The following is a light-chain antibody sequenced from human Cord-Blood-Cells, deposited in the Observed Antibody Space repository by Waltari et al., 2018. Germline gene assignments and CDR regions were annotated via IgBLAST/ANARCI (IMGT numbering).Light chain of an antibody. CDR1: RSDVGGYNY. J-gene: IGLJ1*01. CDR2: EVS. V-gene: IGLV2-14*01. Sequence: QSALTQPASVSGSPGQSITISCTGTRSDVGGYNYVSWYQQHPGKAPKLRLYEVSNRPSGVSNRFSGSKSGNTASLTISGLQAEDEADYYCSSYTSSSTYVFGTGTKVTVL. CDR3: SSYTSSSTYV.